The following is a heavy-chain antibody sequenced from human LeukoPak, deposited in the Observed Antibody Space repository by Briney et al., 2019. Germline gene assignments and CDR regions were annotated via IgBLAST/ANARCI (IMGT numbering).Heavy chain of an antibody. J-gene: IGHJ3*02. CDR3: TTGIGIAARGADAFDI. CDR1: GFTFSNAW. D-gene: IGHD6-6*01. CDR2: IKSKTDGGTT. V-gene: IGHV3-15*01. Sequence: GGSLRLSCAASGFTFSNAWMSWVRQAPGKGLEWVGRIKSKTDGGTTDYAAPVKGRFTISRDDSKNTLYLQMNSLKTKDTAVYYCTTGIGIAARGADAFDIWGQGTMVTVSS.